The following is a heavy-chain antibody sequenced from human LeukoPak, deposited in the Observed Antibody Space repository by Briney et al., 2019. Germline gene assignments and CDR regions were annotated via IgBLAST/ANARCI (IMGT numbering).Heavy chain of an antibody. J-gene: IGHJ5*02. V-gene: IGHV3-23*01. CDR1: GFAFSGYG. CDR3: AKGGWFGELYTENWFDP. Sequence: PGGSLRLSCAASGFAFSGYGMTWVRQAPGKGLEWVSTISGSGGSTYYADSVKGRFTISRDNSKNTLYLQMNSLRAEDTAVYYCAKGGWFGELYTENWFDPWGQGTLVTVSS. CDR2: ISGSGGST. D-gene: IGHD3-10*01.